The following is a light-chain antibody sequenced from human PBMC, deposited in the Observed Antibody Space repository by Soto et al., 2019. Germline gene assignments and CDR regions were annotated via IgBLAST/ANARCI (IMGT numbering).Light chain of an antibody. J-gene: IGKJ1*01. V-gene: IGKV2-30*01. CDR3: VQGTHWPWT. Sequence: DVVMTQSPLSLSVTLGQTASISCRSSRGLVYSDGNTFLNWFHQRPGQSPRRLIYQVSNRDSGVPDRFSGNGSGTDYTLTISRVEAEDVGIYYCVQGTHWPWTFGQGTKVEIK. CDR1: RGLVYSDGNTF. CDR2: QVS.